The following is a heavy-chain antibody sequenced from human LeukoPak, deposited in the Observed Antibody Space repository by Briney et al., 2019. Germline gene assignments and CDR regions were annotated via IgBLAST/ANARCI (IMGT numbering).Heavy chain of an antibody. CDR2: IYYCGST. V-gene: IGHV4-39*01. J-gene: IGHJ4*02. CDR3: ARLQYGVFYFDY. CDR1: GVSISSSSDY. D-gene: IGHD4-17*01. Sequence: SGSLSLTCTVSGVSISSSSDYWGWIRQPAGKGLEWIGSIYYCGSTSYNPSLESRVTISVDTSKMQFSLRLSSVTAADTAVYYCARLQYGVFYFDYWGQGTLVTVSS.